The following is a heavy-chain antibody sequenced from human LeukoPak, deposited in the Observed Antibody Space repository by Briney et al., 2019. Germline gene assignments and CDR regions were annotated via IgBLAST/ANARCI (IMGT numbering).Heavy chain of an antibody. CDR1: TFSSYA. Sequence: TFSSYAMSWVRQAPGKGLEWIGSIYYSGSTYYNPSLKSRVTISVDTSKNQFSLKLSSVTAADTAVYYCARAFRSLSVATNPAFDIWGQGTMVTVSS. V-gene: IGHV4-39*07. CDR2: IYYSGST. CDR3: ARAFRSLSVATNPAFDI. D-gene: IGHD5-12*01. J-gene: IGHJ3*02.